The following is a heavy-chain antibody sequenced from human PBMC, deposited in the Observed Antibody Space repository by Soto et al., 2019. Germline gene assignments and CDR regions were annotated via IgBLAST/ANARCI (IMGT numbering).Heavy chain of an antibody. Sequence: GGSLRLSCAASGFTFSSYGMHWVRQAPGKGLEWVAVISYDGSNKYYADSVKGRFSISRDNSKNTLYLQMNSLRPDDTAVYYCANSRSGSYPLGWGQGTLVTV. CDR3: ANSRSGSYPLG. CDR1: GFTFSSYG. V-gene: IGHV3-30*18. CDR2: ISYDGSNK. J-gene: IGHJ4*02. D-gene: IGHD1-26*01.